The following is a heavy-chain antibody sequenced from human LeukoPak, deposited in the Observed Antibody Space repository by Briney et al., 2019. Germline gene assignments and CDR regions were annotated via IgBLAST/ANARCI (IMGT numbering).Heavy chain of an antibody. J-gene: IGHJ6*03. CDR3: AHTRGGYCSSTSCFSRHSFYFYMDV. CDR2: VYSNDDK. CDR1: GFSFTTGGVG. V-gene: IGHV2-5*01. Sequence: SGPTLVNPTQTLTLSCTFSGFSFTTGGVGLGWIRQPPEKALEWLVFVYSNDDKRYSPALKNRLAITKDTSRKQVVLTLTNMDPVDTATYYCAHTRGGYCSSTSCFSRHSFYFYMDVWGKGTTVTVSS. D-gene: IGHD2-2*01.